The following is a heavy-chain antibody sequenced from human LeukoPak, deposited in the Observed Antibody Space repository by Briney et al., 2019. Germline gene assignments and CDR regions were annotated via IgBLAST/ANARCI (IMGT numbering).Heavy chain of an antibody. J-gene: IGHJ4*02. CDR2: ISAYNGNT. D-gene: IGHD3-3*01. CDR1: GYTFTSYE. V-gene: IGHV1-18*01. Sequence: ASVKVSCKASGYTFTSYEINWVRQATGQGLEWMGWISAYNGNTNYAQKLQGRVTMTTDTSTSTAYMELRSLRSDDTAVYYCARDTIFGVADPDYWGQGTLVTVSS. CDR3: ARDTIFGVADPDY.